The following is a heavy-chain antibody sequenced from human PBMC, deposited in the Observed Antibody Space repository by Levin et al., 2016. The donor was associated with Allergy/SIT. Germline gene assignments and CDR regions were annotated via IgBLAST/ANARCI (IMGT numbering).Heavy chain of an antibody. CDR1: GYTFTGYY. J-gene: IGHJ6*02. CDR3: ARSIQLWFNYYYGMDV. Sequence: ASVKVSCKASGYTFTGYYMHWVRQAPGQGLEWMGWINPNSGGTNYAQKFQGWVTMTRDTSISTAYIELSRLRSDDTAVYYCARSIQLWFNYYYGMDVWGQGTTVTVSS. V-gene: IGHV1-2*04. D-gene: IGHD5-18*01. CDR2: INPNSGGT.